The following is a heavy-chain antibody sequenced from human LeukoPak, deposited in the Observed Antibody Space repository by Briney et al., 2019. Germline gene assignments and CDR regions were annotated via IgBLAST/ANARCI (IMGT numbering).Heavy chain of an antibody. V-gene: IGHV3-23*01. CDR2: ISGSGGST. J-gene: IGHJ4*02. CDR1: GFTFSSYA. D-gene: IGHD3-16*02. CDR3: AKDHWAFGGVIVHFDY. Sequence: GGSLRLSCAASGFTFSSYAMSWVRQAPGKGLEWVSAISGSGGSTYYADSVKGRFTISRENSKNTLYLQMNSLRAEDTAVYYCAKDHWAFGGVIVHFDYWGQGTLVTVSS.